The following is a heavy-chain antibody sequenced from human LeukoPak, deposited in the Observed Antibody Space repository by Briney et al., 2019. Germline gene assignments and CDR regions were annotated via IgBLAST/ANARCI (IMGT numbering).Heavy chain of an antibody. D-gene: IGHD3-10*01. V-gene: IGHV4-34*01. CDR3: ARGKNYYGWKLSYGMDV. Sequence: PSETLSLTCAVYGGSFSGYYWSWIRQPPGKGLEWIGEINHSGSTNYNPSLKSRVTISVDTSKNHFSLKLSSVTAADTAVYYCARGKNYYGWKLSYGMDVWGQGTTVTVSS. CDR1: GGSFSGYY. J-gene: IGHJ6*02. CDR2: INHSGST.